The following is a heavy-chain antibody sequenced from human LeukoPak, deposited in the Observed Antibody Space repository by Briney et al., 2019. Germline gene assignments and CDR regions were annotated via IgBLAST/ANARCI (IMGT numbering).Heavy chain of an antibody. Sequence: SETLPLTCTVSGGSISSSTYYWGWIRQPPGKGLEWIGSIYYSGSTYYTPSLKSRVTISVDTSKNQFSLKLTSVTAADTAVYYCARYDYYGSGSPDYWGQGTLVTVSS. CDR1: GGSISSSTYY. V-gene: IGHV4-39*01. CDR3: ARYDYYGSGSPDY. J-gene: IGHJ4*01. CDR2: IYYSGST. D-gene: IGHD3-10*01.